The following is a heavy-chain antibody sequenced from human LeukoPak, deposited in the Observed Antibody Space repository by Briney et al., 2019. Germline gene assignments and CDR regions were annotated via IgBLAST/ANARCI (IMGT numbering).Heavy chain of an antibody. Sequence: GRSLRLSCAASGFAFGSYAMHWVRQAPGKGLEWVALISYDGTNEYYADSVKGRFTISRGNSKNTLYLQMNSLRAEDTALYYCAREGDNNKWYRFQHWGQGTLVTVSS. V-gene: IGHV3-30-3*01. J-gene: IGHJ1*01. CDR3: AREGDNNKWYRFQH. CDR1: GFAFGSYA. D-gene: IGHD2-2*01. CDR2: ISYDGTNE.